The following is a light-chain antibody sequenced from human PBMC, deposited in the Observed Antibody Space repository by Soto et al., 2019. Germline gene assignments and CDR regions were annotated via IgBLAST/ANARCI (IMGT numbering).Light chain of an antibody. CDR3: QSYDSSLSGWV. CDR2: GNS. CDR1: SSNIGAGYD. V-gene: IGLV1-40*01. Sequence: QSVLTQPPSVSGAPGQRVTISCTGSSSNIGAGYDVHWYQQLPGTSPKLLIYGNSNRPSGVPDRLSGSKSGTSASLAITGLQAEDVADYYCQSYDSSLSGWVFGGGPKLTVL. J-gene: IGLJ2*01.